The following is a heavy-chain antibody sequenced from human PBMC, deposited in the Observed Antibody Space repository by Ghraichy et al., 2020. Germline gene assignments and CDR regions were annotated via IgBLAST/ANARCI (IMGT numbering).Heavy chain of an antibody. CDR3: ARGALWGLYDASEI. J-gene: IGHJ3*02. CDR2: VYYRGNT. Sequence: SETLSHTCTVSGGSISDYYWSWIRQTPGKGLEWIGDVYYRGNTKYNPSLKSRVTISLDTPTNQFSLMLRSVTTADTAVYYCARGALWGLYDASEIWGQGTVVTVSS. CDR1: GGSISDYY. D-gene: IGHD1-26*01. V-gene: IGHV4-59*01.